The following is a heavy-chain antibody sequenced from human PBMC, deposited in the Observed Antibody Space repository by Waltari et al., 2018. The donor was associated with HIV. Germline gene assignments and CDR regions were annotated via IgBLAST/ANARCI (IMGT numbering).Heavy chain of an antibody. CDR2: INPKSCGR. V-gene: IGHV1-2*02. J-gene: IGHJ5*02. CDR3: ARRSWDL. Sequence: QVQLVQSGAEVKKPGASVKVSCKASGYTVTDYYVHWVRQAPGQRLEWMGWINPKSCGRKFAQKFQGRVTMTWDTSSTTAYMELHRLRSDDTAVYYCARRSWDLWGQGTLLTVSS. CDR1: GYTVTDYY.